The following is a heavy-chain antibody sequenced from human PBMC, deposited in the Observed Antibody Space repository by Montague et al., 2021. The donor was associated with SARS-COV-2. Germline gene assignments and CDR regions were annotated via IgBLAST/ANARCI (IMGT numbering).Heavy chain of an antibody. J-gene: IGHJ4*02. CDR1: GGSFGDDH. D-gene: IGHD3-22*01. CDR2: IKQSGST. V-gene: IGHV4-34*01. Sequence: SETLSLTCGVYGGSFGDDHWSWIRQPPGKGLEWIGDIKQSGSTNYNPSLKSRVTISVDTSKNQFSLKLTSVTAADTAVYFCARGHLSVSMIVVVFTSASYYFDYWGRGAQVTVSS. CDR3: ARGHLSVSMIVVVFTSASYYFDY.